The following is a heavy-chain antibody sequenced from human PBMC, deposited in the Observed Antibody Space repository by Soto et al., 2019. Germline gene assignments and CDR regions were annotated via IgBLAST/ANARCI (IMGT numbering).Heavy chain of an antibody. J-gene: IGHJ5*02. CDR1: CGSFSVYT. CDR2: SNHSGIT. Sequence: SETLSLTCAVYCGSFSVYTYNWIRQPQAQGLERVGNSNHSGITHYISYLERRVPMSISTSKNQFSLKLNSVTAADTAVYYCARENHPWAAIPVRKLNTAWWFDPWGQGTLVTVSS. V-gene: IGHV4-34*01. CDR3: ARENHPWAAIPVRKLNTAWWFDP. D-gene: IGHD6-13*01.